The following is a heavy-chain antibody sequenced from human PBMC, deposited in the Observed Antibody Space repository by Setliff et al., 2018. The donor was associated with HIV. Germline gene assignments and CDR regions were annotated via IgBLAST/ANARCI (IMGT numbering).Heavy chain of an antibody. CDR2: VYYSGST. D-gene: IGHD2-21*02. J-gene: IGHJ6*03. CDR1: GGSISSSSSF. CDR3: AREYCGGDCYSFTYHYYYMDV. Sequence: ETLSLTCTVSGGSISSSSSFWGWIRQPPGKGLEWIGSVYYSGSTYYNPSLKSRVTISVDTSKNHFSLKLSSVTAADTAVYYCAREYCGGDCYSFTYHYYYMDVWGKGTTVTVSS. V-gene: IGHV4-39*02.